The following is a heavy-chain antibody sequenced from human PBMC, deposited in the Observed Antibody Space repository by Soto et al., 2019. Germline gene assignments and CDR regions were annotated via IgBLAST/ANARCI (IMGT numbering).Heavy chain of an antibody. CDR1: GYSFSDYD. Sequence: QVQLVQSGAEVKKPGASVKVSCKASGYSFSDYDINWVRQATGQGPEWMGWTNPNSGNTGYAQKFQGRVTMTRNTSINAADMELSSLGSEDTAVYYCARDNRYNWNDEGWFDPWGHGTLVTVSS. D-gene: IGHD1-20*01. CDR2: TNPNSGNT. CDR3: ARDNRYNWNDEGWFDP. V-gene: IGHV1-8*01. J-gene: IGHJ5*02.